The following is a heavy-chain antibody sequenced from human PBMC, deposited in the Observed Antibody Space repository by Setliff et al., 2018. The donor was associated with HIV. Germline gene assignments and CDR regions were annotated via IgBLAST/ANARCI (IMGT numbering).Heavy chain of an antibody. CDR1: GGSINSGNYF. Sequence: PSETLSLTCNVSGGSINSGNYFWSWIRQHPGKGLEWIGYMYYTGNTYYNPSLESRVSMSVDTSKNQFSLKLRSVTAADTAVYYCARGRGYYDSSGYLALDAFDIWGQGTMVTVSS. J-gene: IGHJ3*02. CDR2: MYYTGNT. D-gene: IGHD3-22*01. V-gene: IGHV4-31*03. CDR3: ARGRGYYDSSGYLALDAFDI.